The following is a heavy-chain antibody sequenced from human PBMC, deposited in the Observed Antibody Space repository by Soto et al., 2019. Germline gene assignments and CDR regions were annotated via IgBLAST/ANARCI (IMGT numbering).Heavy chain of an antibody. D-gene: IGHD3-3*01. Sequence: EMQLVESGGGLVQPGGSLRLSCAASGFTFSNYEFNWVRQAPGKGLEWVSYVSSNGRTLYYADSLTGRFTNSRDDASNSLYLQMNSLRADDTAVYYCAREGLGRRIIRPYYHGGMDVWGHGTTVIVSS. CDR3: AREGLGRRIIRPYYHGGMDV. CDR2: VSSNGRTL. CDR1: GFTFSNYE. J-gene: IGHJ6*02. V-gene: IGHV3-48*03.